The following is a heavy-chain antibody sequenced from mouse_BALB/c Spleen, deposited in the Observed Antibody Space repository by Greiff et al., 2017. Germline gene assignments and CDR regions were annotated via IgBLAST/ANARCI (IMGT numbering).Heavy chain of an antibody. CDR1: GFNIKDTY. J-gene: IGHJ4*01. Sequence: EVQLQQSGAELVKPGASVKLSCTASGFNIKDTYMHWVKQRPEQGLEWIGRIDPANGNTTYDPKFQGKATITADTSSNTAYLQLSSLTSEDTAVYYCAEEGYGSSYDAMDYWGQGTSVTVSS. D-gene: IGHD1-1*01. V-gene: IGHV14-3*02. CDR3: AEEGYGSSYDAMDY. CDR2: IDPANGNT.